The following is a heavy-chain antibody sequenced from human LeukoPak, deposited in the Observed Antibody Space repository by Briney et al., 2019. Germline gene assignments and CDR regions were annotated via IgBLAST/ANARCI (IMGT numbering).Heavy chain of an antibody. J-gene: IGHJ4*02. V-gene: IGHV3-23*01. CDR1: GFTFSSYA. Sequence: PGGSLRLSCAASGFTFSSYAMSWVRQAPRKGLEWVSAISGSGGSTYYADSVKGRFTISRDNSKNTLYLQMTSLRAEDTAVYYCARDLAYYGSGSQGHYFDYWGQGTLVTVSS. CDR3: ARDLAYYGSGSQGHYFDY. D-gene: IGHD3-10*01. CDR2: ISGSGGST.